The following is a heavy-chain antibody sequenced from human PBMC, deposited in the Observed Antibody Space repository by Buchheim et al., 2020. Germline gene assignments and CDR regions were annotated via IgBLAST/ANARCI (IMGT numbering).Heavy chain of an antibody. D-gene: IGHD3-22*01. CDR2: ISGSGGSP. CDR3: AKDYGYDRSPRPSGMDV. CDR1: GFTFSSYA. V-gene: IGHV3-23*01. Sequence: EVQLLESGGGLVQPGGSLRLSCAASGFTFSSYAMSWVRQAPGKGLEWVSAISGSGGSPYYADSVKGRFTISRDNSKNTLYLQMNSLRAEDTAVYYCAKDYGYDRSPRPSGMDVWGQGTT. J-gene: IGHJ6*02.